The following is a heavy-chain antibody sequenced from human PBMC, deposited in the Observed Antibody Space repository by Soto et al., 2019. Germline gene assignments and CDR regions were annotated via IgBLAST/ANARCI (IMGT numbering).Heavy chain of an antibody. D-gene: IGHD2-2*02. V-gene: IGHV4-34*01. Sequence: SETLSLTCAVYGGSFSGYYWSWIRQPPGKGLEWIGEINHSGSTNYNPSLKSRVTISVDTPKNQFSLKLSSVTAADTAVYYCARGGCSSTSCYTRNWFDPWGQGTLVTVS. CDR3: ARGGCSSTSCYTRNWFDP. CDR2: INHSGST. CDR1: GGSFSGYY. J-gene: IGHJ5*02.